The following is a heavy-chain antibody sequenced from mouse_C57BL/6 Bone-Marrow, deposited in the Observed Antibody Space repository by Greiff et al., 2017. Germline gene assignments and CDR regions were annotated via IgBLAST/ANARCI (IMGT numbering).Heavy chain of an antibody. Sequence: EVQVVESGGDLVKPGGSLKLSCAASGFTFSSYGMSWVRQTPDKRLEWVATISSGGSYTYFPDSVQGRFTISRDNAKNTLYLQMSSLKSEDTAMYYCARHPHAMDYWGQGASVTVSS. V-gene: IGHV5-6*01. J-gene: IGHJ4*01. CDR2: ISSGGSYT. CDR1: GFTFSSYG. CDR3: ARHPHAMDY.